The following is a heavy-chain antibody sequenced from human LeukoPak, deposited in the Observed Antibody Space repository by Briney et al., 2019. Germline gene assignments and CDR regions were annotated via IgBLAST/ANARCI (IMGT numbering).Heavy chain of an antibody. V-gene: IGHV3-23*01. CDR1: GFTFSSYG. Sequence: GGSLRLSCAASGFTFSSYGMSWVRQAPGKGLEWVSAISGSGGSTYYADSVKGRFTISRDNSKNTLYLQMNSLRAEDTAVYYCARSSGNIAASGSYLLLWGQGTLVTVSS. J-gene: IGHJ4*02. CDR2: ISGSGGST. CDR3: ARSSGNIAASGSYLLL. D-gene: IGHD6-13*01.